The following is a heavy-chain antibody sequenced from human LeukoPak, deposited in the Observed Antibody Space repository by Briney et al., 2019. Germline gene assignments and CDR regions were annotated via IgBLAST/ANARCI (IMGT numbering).Heavy chain of an antibody. CDR3: ARKLGVVTAIPHFDY. CDR1: GGSISSGSYS. Sequence: PSQTLSLTCTVSGGSISSGSYSWNWIRQHPGKGLEWIGYIFYSGNIYYNPSLKSRVTISVDTSKNQFSLKLSSVTAADTAVYYCARKLGVVTAIPHFDYWAREPWSPSPQ. D-gene: IGHD2-21*02. V-gene: IGHV4-31*03. CDR2: IFYSGNI. J-gene: IGHJ4*02.